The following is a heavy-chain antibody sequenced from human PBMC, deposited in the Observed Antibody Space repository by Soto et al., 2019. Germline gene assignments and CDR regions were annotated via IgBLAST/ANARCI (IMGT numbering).Heavy chain of an antibody. Sequence: RSPGLSCAASGLTFRNCSISWARQAPGKWLEWVSAISDSGVSTYYADSVKGRLTISRDSSKNKLYLQTNSLRADDTAANYCAKGITRELSLDYWGQGTLVTVSS. CDR2: ISDSGVST. CDR3: AKGITRELSLDY. V-gene: IGHV3-23*01. D-gene: IGHD1-26*01. CDR1: GLTFRNCS. J-gene: IGHJ4*02.